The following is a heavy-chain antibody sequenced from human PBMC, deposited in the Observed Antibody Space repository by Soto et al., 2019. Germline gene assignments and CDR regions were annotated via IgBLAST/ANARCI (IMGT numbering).Heavy chain of an antibody. D-gene: IGHD6-13*01. Sequence: QVQLQESGPGLVKPSETLSLTCTVSGGSISSYYWSWIRQPPGKGLEWIGYIYYSGSTNYNPSLKSRLTIAVDTSKNHFPLKLSSVTAADTAVYYCARQGVVAAAGYYYYYYGMDVWGQGTTVTVSS. CDR3: ARQGVVAAAGYYYYYYGMDV. CDR2: IYYSGST. V-gene: IGHV4-59*08. CDR1: GGSISSYY. J-gene: IGHJ6*02.